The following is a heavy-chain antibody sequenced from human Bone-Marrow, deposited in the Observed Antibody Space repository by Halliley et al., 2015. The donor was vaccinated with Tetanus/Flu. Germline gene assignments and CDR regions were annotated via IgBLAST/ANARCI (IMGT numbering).Heavy chain of an antibody. CDR1: GVSITTYY. V-gene: IGHV4-59*01. D-gene: IGHD1-26*01. CDR3: ARLSGSYLVPDY. Sequence: TLSLTCSVSGVSITTYYWSWIRQPPGKGLEWIGYVYSTGSPNYSPSFKSRVTISLDTSKNQLSLKLSSVTAADTAVYYCARLSGSYLVPDYWGQGTLVTVSP. CDR2: VYSTGSP. J-gene: IGHJ4*02.